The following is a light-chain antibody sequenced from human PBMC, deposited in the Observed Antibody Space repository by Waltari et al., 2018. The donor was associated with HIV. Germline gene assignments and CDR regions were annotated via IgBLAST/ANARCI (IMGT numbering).Light chain of an antibody. CDR1: SSDVGDYNY. V-gene: IGLV2-23*02. J-gene: IGLJ2*01. CDR3: CSYAGSSTVV. CDR2: DVN. Sequence: QSALTQPASVSGSPGQSITISCTGTSSDVGDYNYVSWYQQHPGKAPKLMIYDVNKRPSGFSNRFPGSKSGNTASRTISGLQAEDEADYYCCSYAGSSTVVFGGGTKLTVL.